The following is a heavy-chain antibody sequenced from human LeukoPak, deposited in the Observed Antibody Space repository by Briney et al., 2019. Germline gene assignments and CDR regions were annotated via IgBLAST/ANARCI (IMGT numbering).Heavy chain of an antibody. V-gene: IGHV4-59*01. CDR2: IYYSGST. J-gene: IGHJ4*02. CDR1: GGSISNYY. D-gene: IGHD1-26*01. CDR3: ARGYGSYYSIDY. Sequence: PSETLSLTCTVSGGSISNYYWSWIRQPPGKGLEWIGYIYYSGSTNYNPSLKSRVTISVDTSQNQFSLKLSSVTAADTAVYYCARGYGSYYSIDYWGQGTLVTVSS.